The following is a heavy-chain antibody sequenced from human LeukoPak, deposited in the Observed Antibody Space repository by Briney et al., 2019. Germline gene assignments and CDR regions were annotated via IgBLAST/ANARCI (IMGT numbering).Heavy chain of an antibody. CDR2: IYYSGST. CDR3: ATEYFGGESWFDP. CDR1: GGSLNSPNYY. Sequence: PSETLSLTCLVSGGSLNSPNYYWGWIRQPPGKGLEWIGYIYYSGSTDYNPSLRSRVTMSLDTSKNQFSVKLSSVTAADTAVYYCATEYFGGESWFDPWGRGTLVTVSS. V-gene: IGHV4-61*01. D-gene: IGHD2-21*01. J-gene: IGHJ5*02.